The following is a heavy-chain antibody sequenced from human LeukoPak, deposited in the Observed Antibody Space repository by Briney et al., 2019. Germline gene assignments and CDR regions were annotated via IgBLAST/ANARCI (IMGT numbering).Heavy chain of an antibody. D-gene: IGHD6-25*01. CDR1: GGSISSGGYY. CDR3: ARDRFNSRLYYYYGMDV. CDR2: IYYSGST. V-gene: IGHV4-31*03. J-gene: IGHJ6*02. Sequence: SETLSLTCTVSGGSISSGGYYWSWIRQHPGKGLEWIGYIYYSGSTYYNPSLKSRVTISVDTSKNQFSLKLSSVTAADTAVYYCARDRFNSRLYYYYGMDVWGQGTTVTVSS.